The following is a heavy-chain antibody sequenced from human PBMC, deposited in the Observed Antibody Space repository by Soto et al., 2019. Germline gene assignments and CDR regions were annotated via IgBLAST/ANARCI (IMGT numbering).Heavy chain of an antibody. CDR1: GESISNFY. CDR2: VHVSGGT. Sequence: SETLSLTCSVSGESISNFYLSWIRQYSGKGLEWIGHVHVSGGTDYNAPLQSRVSMSVDTSSNHVSLQLMYLTAADTAIYYCARDRYGWYPGFDLDIWGPGTTVTVSS. D-gene: IGHD6-19*01. J-gene: IGHJ6*02. V-gene: IGHV4-4*07. CDR3: ARDRYGWYPGFDLDI.